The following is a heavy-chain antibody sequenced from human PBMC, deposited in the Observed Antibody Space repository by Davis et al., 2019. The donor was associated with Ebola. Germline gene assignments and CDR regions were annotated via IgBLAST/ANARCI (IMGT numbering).Heavy chain of an antibody. Sequence: PGGSLRLSCAASGFTFSSYGMHWVRQAPGKGLEWVAVISYDGSNKYYADSVKCRFTISRDNSKNTVYLQLNILRPEDTAVYNCAKDDGPRRLADPWGQGTLVTVSS. J-gene: IGHJ5*02. CDR3: AKDDGPRRLADP. D-gene: IGHD5-24*01. CDR1: GFTFSSYG. CDR2: ISYDGSNK. V-gene: IGHV3-30*18.